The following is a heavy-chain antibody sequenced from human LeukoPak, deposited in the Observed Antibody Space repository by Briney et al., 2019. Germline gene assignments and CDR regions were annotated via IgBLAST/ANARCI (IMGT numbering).Heavy chain of an antibody. J-gene: IGHJ4*02. Sequence: PGGSLRLSCAVSGFTFSSYSMNWVRQAPGKGLEWVAVISYDGSNKYYADSVKGRFTISRDNSKNTLYLQMNSLRAEDTAVYYCAKDKDIVVVPAAGFDYWGQGTLVTVSS. CDR2: ISYDGSNK. CDR1: GFTFSSYS. D-gene: IGHD2-2*01. CDR3: AKDKDIVVVPAAGFDY. V-gene: IGHV3-30*18.